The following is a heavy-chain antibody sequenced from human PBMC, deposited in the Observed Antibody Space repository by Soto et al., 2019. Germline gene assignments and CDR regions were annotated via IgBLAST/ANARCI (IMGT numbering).Heavy chain of an antibody. D-gene: IGHD2-2*01. CDR2: IHYSGST. Sequence: SETLSLTCTVSGGSITTTNYYWGWIRQPPGKGLEWIGSIHYSGSTHYNPALRSRVTISVDTSKNQFSVRLTSVTAADTAVFYCARQERLGYCNTTTCYAGAGWFDPWGQGTLVTVSS. V-gene: IGHV4-39*01. CDR1: GGSITTTNYY. CDR3: ARQERLGYCNTTTCYAGAGWFDP. J-gene: IGHJ5*02.